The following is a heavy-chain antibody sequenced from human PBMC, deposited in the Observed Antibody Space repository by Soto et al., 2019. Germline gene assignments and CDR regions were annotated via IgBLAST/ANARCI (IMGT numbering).Heavy chain of an antibody. CDR3: VRVYYDNTNYRPFDH. D-gene: IGHD3-16*01. V-gene: IGHV3-23*01. CDR1: GFTFSSYA. J-gene: IGHJ4*02. CDR2: ISGSGGST. Sequence: PGGSLRLSCAASGFTFSSYAMSWFRQAPGKGLEWVSAISGSGGSTDYAASVKGRFTMSRDDSKNSVYLQMNSLKTDDTAVYYCVRVYYDNTNYRPFDHWGKGTQVTGSS.